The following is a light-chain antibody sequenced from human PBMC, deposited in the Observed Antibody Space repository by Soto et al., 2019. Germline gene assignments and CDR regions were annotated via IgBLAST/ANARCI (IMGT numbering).Light chain of an antibody. V-gene: IGLV2-14*03. CDR2: DVN. CDR3: CSYTRSDTFV. J-gene: IGLJ2*01. Sequence: QSALTQPASVSGSPGQSITISCAGTSNDVGAYNYVSWYQQHPGKAPKVMIYDVNNRPSGVSYRFSGSKSGNTASLTISGLQAEDEADYYCCSYTRSDTFVFGGGTKLTGL. CDR1: SNDVGAYNY.